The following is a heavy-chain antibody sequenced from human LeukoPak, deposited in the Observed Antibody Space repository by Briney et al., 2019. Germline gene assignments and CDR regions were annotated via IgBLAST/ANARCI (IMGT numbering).Heavy chain of an antibody. Sequence: KASETLSLTCTVSGGSISSYYWSWIRQPAGKGLEWIGRIYTSGSTNYNPSLKSRVTMSVDTSKNQFSLKLSSVTAADTAVYYCASSKNYDFWGNDAIDIWGQGTMVTVSS. CDR1: GGSISSYY. CDR3: ASSKNYDFWGNDAIDI. V-gene: IGHV4-4*07. CDR2: IYTSGST. D-gene: IGHD3-3*01. J-gene: IGHJ3*02.